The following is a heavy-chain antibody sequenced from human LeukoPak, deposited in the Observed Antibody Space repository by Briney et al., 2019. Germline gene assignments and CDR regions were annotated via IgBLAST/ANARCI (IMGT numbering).Heavy chain of an antibody. V-gene: IGHV1-2*02. D-gene: IGHD3-22*01. Sequence: ASVKVSCKASGYTFTGYYMHWVRQAAGQGLEWMGWINPNSGGTNYAQKFQGRVTMTRDTSISTAYMELSRLRSDDTAVYYCARAPDYYYDSSGSFSYWGQGTLVTVSS. CDR2: INPNSGGT. J-gene: IGHJ4*02. CDR1: GYTFTGYY. CDR3: ARAPDYYYDSSGSFSY.